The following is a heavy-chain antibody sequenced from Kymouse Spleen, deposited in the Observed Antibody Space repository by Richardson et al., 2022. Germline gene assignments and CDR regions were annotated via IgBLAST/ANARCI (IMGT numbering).Heavy chain of an antibody. D-gene: IGHD6-13*01. CDR3: AREHIAAAGYYYYGMDV. V-gene: IGHV4-4*02. CDR2: IYHSGST. J-gene: IGHJ6*02. Sequence: QVQLQESGPGLVKPSGTLSLTCAVSGGSISSSNWWSWVRQPPGKGLEWIGEIYHSGSTNYNPSLKSRVTISVDKSKNQFSLKLSSVTAADTAVYYCAREHIAAAGYYYYGMDVWGQGTTVTVSS. CDR1: GGSISSSNW.